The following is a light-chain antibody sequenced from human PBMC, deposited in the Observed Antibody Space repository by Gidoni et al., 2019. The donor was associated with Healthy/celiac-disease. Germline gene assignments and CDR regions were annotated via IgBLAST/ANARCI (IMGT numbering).Light chain of an antibody. Sequence: EIVLTQSPGTLSLSPGERATLSCRASQSVSSSYLAWYQQKPGQAPRLLIYGASSGSGSGTDFTLTISRLEPEDFAVYYCQQYGSSPPITFXQXTRLEIK. CDR1: QSVSSSY. CDR3: QQYGSSPPIT. CDR2: GAS. V-gene: IGKV3-20*01. J-gene: IGKJ5*01.